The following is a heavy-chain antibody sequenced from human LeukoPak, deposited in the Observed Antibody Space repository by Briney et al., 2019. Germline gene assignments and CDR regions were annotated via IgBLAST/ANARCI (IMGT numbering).Heavy chain of an antibody. CDR3: ARNAAVATSRSWYDP. D-gene: IGHD6-19*01. V-gene: IGHV4-59*08. J-gene: IGHJ5*02. Sequence: SETLSLTCTVSDGSISNYYWSWIRQPPGQGLELIGYVYYSGSTNYNPSPKSRVTISVATSKNQFSLKLSSVTAADTAVYSCARNAAVATSRSWYDPWGQGTLVTVSS. CDR2: VYYSGST. CDR1: DGSISNYY.